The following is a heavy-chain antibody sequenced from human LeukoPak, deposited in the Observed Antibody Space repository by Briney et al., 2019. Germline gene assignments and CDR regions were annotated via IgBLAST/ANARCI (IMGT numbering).Heavy chain of an antibody. Sequence: ASVKVSCKASGYTFTGYYMHWVRQAPGQGLEWMGWINPNSGGTNYAQKFQGRVTMTRDTSISTAYMELSRLRSDDTAVYYCARPYCSGGSCYFLDYWGQGTLVTVSS. CDR3: ARPYCSGGSCYFLDY. J-gene: IGHJ4*02. V-gene: IGHV1-2*02. CDR2: INPNSGGT. D-gene: IGHD2-15*01. CDR1: GYTFTGYY.